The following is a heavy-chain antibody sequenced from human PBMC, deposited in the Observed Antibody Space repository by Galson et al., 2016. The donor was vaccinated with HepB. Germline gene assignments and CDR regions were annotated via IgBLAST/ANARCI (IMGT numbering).Heavy chain of an antibody. CDR1: AGSVSSSSYY. CDR3: ARYYTFVSNYFDP. D-gene: IGHD3-3*01. J-gene: IGHJ5*02. Sequence: ETLSLTCTVSAGSVSSSSYYWSWIRQPPGKGLEWIGYIHYSGSTNYNSTLKSRVIMSVDTSKNQFSLKLSSVTAADTAVYYCARYYTFVSNYFDPWGQGTLVIVSP. CDR2: IHYSGST. V-gene: IGHV4-61*01.